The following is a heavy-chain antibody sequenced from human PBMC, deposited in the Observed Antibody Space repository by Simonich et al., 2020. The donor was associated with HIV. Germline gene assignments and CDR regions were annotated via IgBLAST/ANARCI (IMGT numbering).Heavy chain of an antibody. J-gene: IGHJ2*01. CDR2: INHSGST. Sequence: QVQLQQWGAGMLKPSETLSLTCAVYGGSFSGYYCSWIRQPPGKGLEWIGEINHSGSTNYNPSLKIRVTISLDTSKNQFSLKLSSVTAADTAVYYCARHSASYDSSGRRYFDLWGRGTLVTVFS. CDR3: ARHSASYDSSGRRYFDL. CDR1: GGSFSGYY. D-gene: IGHD3-22*01. V-gene: IGHV4-34*01.